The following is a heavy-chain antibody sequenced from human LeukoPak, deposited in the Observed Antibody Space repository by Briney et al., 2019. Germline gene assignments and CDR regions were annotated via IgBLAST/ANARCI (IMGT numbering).Heavy chain of an antibody. CDR1: GFTFSSYA. V-gene: IGHV3-23*01. D-gene: IGHD4-23*01. CDR3: AKALVVTGYYYYYMDV. Sequence: QAGGSLRLSCAASGFTFSSYAMSWVRQAPGKGLEWVSAISGSGGSTYYADSVKGRFTISRDNSKNTLYLQMNSLRAEDTAVYYCAKALVVTGYYYYYMDVCGKGTSVTVSS. CDR2: ISGSGGST. J-gene: IGHJ6*03.